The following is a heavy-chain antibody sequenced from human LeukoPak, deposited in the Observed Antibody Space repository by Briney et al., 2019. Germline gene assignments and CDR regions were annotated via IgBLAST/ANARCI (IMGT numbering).Heavy chain of an antibody. CDR1: GYTLTELS. Sequence: ASVKVSCRVSGYTLTELSMHWVRQAPGKGLEWMGGFDPEDGETIYAQKFQGRVTMTRDTSISTAYMELSRLRSDDTAVYYCARETYGDYLFDYWGQGTLVTVSS. J-gene: IGHJ4*02. CDR3: ARETYGDYLFDY. D-gene: IGHD4-17*01. CDR2: FDPEDGET. V-gene: IGHV1-24*01.